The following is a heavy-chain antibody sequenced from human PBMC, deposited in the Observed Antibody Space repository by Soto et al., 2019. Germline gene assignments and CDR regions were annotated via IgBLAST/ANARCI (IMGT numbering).Heavy chain of an antibody. V-gene: IGHV1-18*04. D-gene: IGHD2-15*01. Sequence: QVHLVQSGAEVKKPGASVKVSCKVAGYIFTSYGISWVRQAPGQGLEWMGWINVNSGQTKYAQKFQGRVTMTTDTSTTTVYMEVGSLRSDDTAVYYCWGGEGNSGFDSYYYYMDVWGEGTKVTVSS. CDR2: INVNSGQT. J-gene: IGHJ6*03. CDR1: GYIFTSYG. CDR3: WGGEGNSGFDSYYYYMDV.